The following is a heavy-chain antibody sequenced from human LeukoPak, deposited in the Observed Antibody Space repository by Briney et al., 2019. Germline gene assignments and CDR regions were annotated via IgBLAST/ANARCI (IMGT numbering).Heavy chain of an antibody. CDR3: AKAAHSSGWYRFDY. CDR1: GSTFSSYA. Sequence: QAGGSLRLSCAASGSTFSSYAMSWVRQAPGKGLEWVSAISGSGGSTYYADSVKGRFTISRDNSKNTLYLQMNSLRAEDTAVYYCAKAAHSSGWYRFDYWGQGALVTVSS. V-gene: IGHV3-23*01. CDR2: ISGSGGST. J-gene: IGHJ4*02. D-gene: IGHD6-19*01.